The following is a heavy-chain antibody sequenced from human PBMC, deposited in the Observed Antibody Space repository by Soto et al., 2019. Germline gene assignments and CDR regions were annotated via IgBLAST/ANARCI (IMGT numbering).Heavy chain of an antibody. CDR2: INPSGGST. CDR3: LSMITFGGVSH. V-gene: IGHV1-46*01. CDR1: GYTFTSYY. Sequence: ASVKVSCKASGYTFTSYYMHWVRQAPGQGLEWMGIINPSGGSTSYAQKFQGRVTMTRDTSTSTVYMELSSLRSEDTAVYYCLSMITFGGVSHWGQGTLVTVSS. D-gene: IGHD3-16*01. J-gene: IGHJ4*02.